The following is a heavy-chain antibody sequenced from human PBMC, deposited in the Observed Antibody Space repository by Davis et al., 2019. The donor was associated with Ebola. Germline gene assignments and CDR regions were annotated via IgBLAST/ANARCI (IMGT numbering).Heavy chain of an antibody. D-gene: IGHD6-19*01. CDR1: GFTFSSYE. CDR2: ISSSGSTI. V-gene: IGHV3-48*03. J-gene: IGHJ4*02. CDR3: ARELAVVYFDY. Sequence: GESLKISCAASGFTFSSYEMNWVRQAPGKGLEWISYISSSGSTIYYADSVKGRFTISRDNAKNSLYLQMNSLRAEDTAVYYCARELAVVYFDYWGQGFLVTVSS.